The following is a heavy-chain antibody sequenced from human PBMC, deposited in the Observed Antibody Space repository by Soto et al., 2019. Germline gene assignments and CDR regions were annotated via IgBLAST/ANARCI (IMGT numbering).Heavy chain of an antibody. V-gene: IGHV3-21*01. Sequence: EVQLEESGGGLVKPGGSLRLSCAASGFTFSNYGMNWVRLAPGKGLEWVSFISSSSTYIHYADSVKGRFTISRDNAKNSLYLQMNSLRADDTAVYYCARAIIVATISTWGQGTTVTVSS. CDR1: GFTFSNYG. J-gene: IGHJ6*02. CDR3: ARAIIVATIST. D-gene: IGHD5-12*01. CDR2: ISSSSTYI.